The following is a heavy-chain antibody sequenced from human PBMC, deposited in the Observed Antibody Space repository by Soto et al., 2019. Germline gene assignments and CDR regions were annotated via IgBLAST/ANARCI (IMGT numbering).Heavy chain of an antibody. CDR1: GYTFTGYY. CDR3: ARAHSSSSWYGCMDV. D-gene: IGHD6-6*01. J-gene: IGHJ6*02. CDR2: INPNSGGT. Sequence: ASEVSCKASGYTFTGYYMHWVRQAPGQGLEWMGWINPNSGGTNYAQKFQGWVTMTRDTSISTAYMELSRLRSDDTAVYYCARAHSSSSWYGCMDVWGQGTTVTVSS. V-gene: IGHV1-2*04.